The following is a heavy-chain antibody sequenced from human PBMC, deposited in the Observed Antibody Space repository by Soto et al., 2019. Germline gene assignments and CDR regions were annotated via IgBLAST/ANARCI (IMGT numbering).Heavy chain of an antibody. CDR3: ARGSRLTGTTARGY. CDR2: MNPNSGNT. D-gene: IGHD1-7*01. J-gene: IGHJ4*02. V-gene: IGHV1-8*01. CDR1: GYTFTSYD. Sequence: QVQLVQSGTEVKKPGAAVKVSCTAYGYTFTSYDINWVRQATGQGLEWMGCMNPNSGNTGYAQEFQGTVTMTTNTSKSTAYPELSSRISEYTAVDYCARGSRLTGTTARGYWGQGPLVTVFS.